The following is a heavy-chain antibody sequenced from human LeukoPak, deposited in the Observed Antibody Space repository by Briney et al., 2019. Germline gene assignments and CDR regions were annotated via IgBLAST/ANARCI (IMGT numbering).Heavy chain of an antibody. D-gene: IGHD1-26*01. V-gene: IGHV4-34*01. J-gene: IGHJ6*04. Sequence: LETLSLTCAVYGGSFSGYYWSWIRQPPGKGLEWIGEINHSGSTNYNPSLKSRVTISVDTSKNQFSLKLSSVTAADTAVYYCARGEQEMDVWGKGTTVTVSS. CDR2: INHSGST. CDR1: GGSFSGYY. CDR3: ARGEQEMDV.